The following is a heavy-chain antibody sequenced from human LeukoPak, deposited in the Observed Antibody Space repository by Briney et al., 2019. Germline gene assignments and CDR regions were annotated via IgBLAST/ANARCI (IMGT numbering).Heavy chain of an antibody. CDR1: GFTFSNYF. J-gene: IGHJ4*02. CDR2: ISSSSNII. V-gene: IGHV3-48*02. Sequence: GGSLRLSCAASGFTFSNYFMNWVRQAPGKGLEWVSYISSSSNIIYYADSVKGRFIISRDNAKNPLFLQMNSLRDEDTAVYYCAREGFYGSGRGADFDYWGQGTLVTVSS. CDR3: AREGFYGSGRGADFDY. D-gene: IGHD3-10*01.